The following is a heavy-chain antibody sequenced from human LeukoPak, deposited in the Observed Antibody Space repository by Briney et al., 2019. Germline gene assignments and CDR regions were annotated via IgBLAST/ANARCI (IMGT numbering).Heavy chain of an antibody. CDR1: GFTFSSDG. Sequence: GGPLRFSCAASGFTFSSDGMQWVRQAPGKGLEWVAFIRYDGSKKYDADSGKGRVTSSRDNSTNTVYLQMNSLRAADTTVSYCAKEEAATPASWGQGTLVTASP. CDR2: IRYDGSKK. CDR3: AKEEAATPAS. J-gene: IGHJ5*02. V-gene: IGHV3-30*02.